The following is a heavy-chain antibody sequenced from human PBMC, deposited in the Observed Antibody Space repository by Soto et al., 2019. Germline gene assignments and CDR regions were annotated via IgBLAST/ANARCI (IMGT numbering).Heavy chain of an antibody. V-gene: IGHV3-30*18. J-gene: IGHJ6*02. Sequence: QVQLVESGGGVVQPGRSLRLSCAASGFTFSSYGMHWVRQAPGKGLEWVAVISYDGSNKYYADSVKGRFTISRDNSKNTLYLQMNSLRAEDTAVYYCAKADGCSSTSCYARNYYYGMDVWGQGTTVTVSS. CDR1: GFTFSSYG. CDR2: ISYDGSNK. CDR3: AKADGCSSTSCYARNYYYGMDV. D-gene: IGHD2-2*01.